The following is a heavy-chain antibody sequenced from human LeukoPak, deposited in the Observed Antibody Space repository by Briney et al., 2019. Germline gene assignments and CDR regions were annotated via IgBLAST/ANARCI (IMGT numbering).Heavy chain of an antibody. CDR2: IYYSGST. D-gene: IGHD6-13*01. Sequence: SETLSLTCTVSGGSISSGGYYWSWIRQHPGKGLEWIGYIYYSGSTYYNPSLKSRVTISVDTSKNQFSLKLSSVTAADTAVYYCARGLQLVFRPWAYFVYWGQGTLVTVSS. CDR1: GGSISSGGYY. CDR3: ARGLQLVFRPWAYFVY. V-gene: IGHV4-31*03. J-gene: IGHJ4*02.